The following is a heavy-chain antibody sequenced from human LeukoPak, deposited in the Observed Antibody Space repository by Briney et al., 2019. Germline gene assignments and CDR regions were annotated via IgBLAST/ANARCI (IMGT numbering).Heavy chain of an antibody. D-gene: IGHD3-22*01. CDR3: ARVAPPLTYYYDSSGYYYGDY. CDR1: GYTFTSYG. Sequence: ASVKVSCKASGYTFTSYGISWVRQAPGQGLEWMGWISACNGNTNYAQKLQGRVTMTTDTSTSTAYMELRSLRSGDTAVYYCARVAPPLTYYYDSSGYYYGDYWGQRTLDTVSS. J-gene: IGHJ4*02. V-gene: IGHV1-18*01. CDR2: ISACNGNT.